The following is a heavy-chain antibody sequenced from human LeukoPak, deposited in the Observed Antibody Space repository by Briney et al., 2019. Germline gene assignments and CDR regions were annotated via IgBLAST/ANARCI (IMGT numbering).Heavy chain of an antibody. D-gene: IGHD6-13*01. CDR1: GFIFSSYW. J-gene: IGHJ4*02. V-gene: IGHV3-74*01. Sequence: GGSMRLSCAAAGFIFSSYWMHWVRQAPGKRLVWVSRINSDGSSTSYADSVKGRFTISRDNAKNTLYLQMNSLRAEDTAVYYCARVSAAAGLFDYWGQGALVTVSS. CDR3: ARVSAAAGLFDY. CDR2: INSDGSST.